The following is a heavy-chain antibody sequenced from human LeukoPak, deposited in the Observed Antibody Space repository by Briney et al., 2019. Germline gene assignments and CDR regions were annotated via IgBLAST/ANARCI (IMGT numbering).Heavy chain of an antibody. V-gene: IGHV3-23*01. Sequence: PGGSLRLSCAASGFTFSTYAMNWVRQAPGKGLERVSGISGSGGTTYYADSVKGRFTISRDNSKNTLYLQMNYLRAEDTALYYCAKNIAAPTTPFDYWGQGTLVTVSS. CDR3: AKNIAAPTTPFDY. D-gene: IGHD6-13*01. J-gene: IGHJ4*02. CDR1: GFTFSTYA. CDR2: ISGSGGTT.